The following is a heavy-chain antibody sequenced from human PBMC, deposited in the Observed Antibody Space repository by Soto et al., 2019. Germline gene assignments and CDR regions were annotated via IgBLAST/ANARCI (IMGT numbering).Heavy chain of an antibody. CDR3: AHGEGIVKSIVCFDS. CDR1: GYFLTALS. D-gene: IGHD1-26*01. V-gene: IGHV1-24*01. J-gene: IGHJ4*02. Sequence: GASVKVSCKVSGYFLTALSIHWVRQAPGKGLEWMGGFDREDGETIYAQKFQGRVTMTEDTSTDSAYMEPSSLTSEDTAIYYCAHGEGIVKSIVCFDSWGQGTLVTVSS. CDR2: FDREDGET.